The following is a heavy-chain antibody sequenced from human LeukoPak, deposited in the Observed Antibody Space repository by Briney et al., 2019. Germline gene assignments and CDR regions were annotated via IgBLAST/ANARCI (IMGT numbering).Heavy chain of an antibody. Sequence: GGSLRLPCAASGFTFSSYAMHWVRQAPGKGLEWVAVISYDGSNKYYADSVKGRFTISRDNSKNTLYLQMNSLRAEDTAVYYCARKGYYDSSGYPRWFDPWGQGTLVTVSS. CDR1: GFTFSSYA. D-gene: IGHD3-22*01. CDR2: ISYDGSNK. CDR3: ARKGYYDSSGYPRWFDP. V-gene: IGHV3-30-3*01. J-gene: IGHJ5*02.